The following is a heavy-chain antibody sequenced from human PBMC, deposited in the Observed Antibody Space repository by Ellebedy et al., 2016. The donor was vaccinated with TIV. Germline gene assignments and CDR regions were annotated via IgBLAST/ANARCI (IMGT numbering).Heavy chain of an antibody. D-gene: IGHD4-17*01. J-gene: IGHJ4*02. V-gene: IGHV3-11*01. CDR2: ISSSGSTI. CDR1: GFTFSDYY. CDR3: AKSLSTVTTGFSSTDY. Sequence: GGSLRLSCAASGFTFSDYYMSWIRQAPGKGLEWVSYISSSGSTIYYADSVKGRFTISRDNSKNTLYLQMNSLRAEDTAVYYCAKSLSTVTTGFSSTDYWGQGTLVTVSS.